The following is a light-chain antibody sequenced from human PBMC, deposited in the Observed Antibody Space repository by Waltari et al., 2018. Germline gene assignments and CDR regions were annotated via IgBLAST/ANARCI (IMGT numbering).Light chain of an antibody. CDR3: YSIDSSDDHYV. V-gene: IGLV3-10*01. CDR1: ALPKKY. Sequence: SYELTQPPSVSVSPGQTARITCSGDALPKKYAYWYQQKSGQAPVLVIYEANQRPSEIPDRFSGSSSGTMATWTISGAQVEDEADYYCYSIDSSDDHYVFGTGTKVTVL. CDR2: EAN. J-gene: IGLJ1*01.